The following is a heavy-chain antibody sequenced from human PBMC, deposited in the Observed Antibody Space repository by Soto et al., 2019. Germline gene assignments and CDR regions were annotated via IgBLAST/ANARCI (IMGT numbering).Heavy chain of an antibody. V-gene: IGHV3-48*03. CDR2: ISSSGNNV. D-gene: IGHD3-22*01. CDR1: GFMFRIYE. J-gene: IGHJ3*02. CDR3: ARDLVINAFDI. Sequence: EVKLVESGGGLVQPGGSLRLSCAASGFMFRIYEINWVRQAPGKGLEWVSYISSSGNNVKYADSVRGRFTISRDNAKNSLYLQVNSLRAEDTGVYYCARDLVINAFDIWGQGTMVTVSP.